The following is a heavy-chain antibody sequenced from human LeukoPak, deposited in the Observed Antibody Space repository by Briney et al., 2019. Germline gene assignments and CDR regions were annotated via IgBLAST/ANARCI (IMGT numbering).Heavy chain of an antibody. J-gene: IGHJ4*02. V-gene: IGHV5-51*01. D-gene: IGHD1-7*01. CDR1: GYSFTTYW. Sequence: GESLKISCKGSGYSFTTYWIAWVRQMTGKGLEWMGIIYPGDSDTRYSPSFQGQVTISADKAISTAYLQWSSLKASDTAMYYCARHEPGTILYWGQGTLVTVSS. CDR3: ARHEPGTILY. CDR2: IYPGDSDT.